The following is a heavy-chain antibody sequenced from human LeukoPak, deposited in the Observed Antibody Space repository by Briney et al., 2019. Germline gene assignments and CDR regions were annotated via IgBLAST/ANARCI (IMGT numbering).Heavy chain of an antibody. CDR3: ARAVGAYYFDY. J-gene: IGHJ4*02. D-gene: IGHD3-16*01. V-gene: IGHV3-30*03. CDR1: GFTFSRYG. CDR2: ISYDGSNK. Sequence: GGSLRLSCAASGFTFSRYGMHWVRQAPGKGLEWVAVISYDGSNKYYVDSVKGRFTISRDNSKNTLYHQMNSLRAEDTAVYYCARAVGAYYFDYWGQGTLVTVSS.